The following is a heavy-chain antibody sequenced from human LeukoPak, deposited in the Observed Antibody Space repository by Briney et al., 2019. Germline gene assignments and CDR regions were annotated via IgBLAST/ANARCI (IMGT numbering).Heavy chain of an antibody. D-gene: IGHD3-10*01. CDR3: AKELWGSGSYGVAYYMDV. V-gene: IGHV3-33*06. CDR1: GFTFSSYG. CDR2: IWYDGSNK. J-gene: IGHJ6*03. Sequence: GGSLRLSCAASGFTFSSYGMHWVRQAPGKGLEWVAVIWYDGSNKYYADSVKGRFTISRDNSKNTLYLQMNSLRAEDTAVYYCAKELWGSGSYGVAYYMDVWGKGTTVTVSS.